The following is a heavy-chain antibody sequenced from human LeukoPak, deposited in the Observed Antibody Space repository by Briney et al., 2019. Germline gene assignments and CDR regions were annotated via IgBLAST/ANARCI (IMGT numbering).Heavy chain of an antibody. Sequence: SETLSLTCTVSGGSISSSSYYWGWIRQPPGKGLEWIGSIYYSGSTYYNPSLKSRVTISVDTSKNQFSLKLSSVTAADTAVYYCARGGGSSSGSYYYYMDVWGKGTTVTVSS. D-gene: IGHD6-6*01. J-gene: IGHJ6*03. CDR1: GGSISSSSYY. CDR3: ARGGGSSSGSYYYYMDV. CDR2: IYYSGST. V-gene: IGHV4-39*07.